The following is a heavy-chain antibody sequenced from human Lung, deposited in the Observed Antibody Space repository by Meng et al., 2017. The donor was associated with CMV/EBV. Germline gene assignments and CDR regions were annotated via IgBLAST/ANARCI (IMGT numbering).Heavy chain of an antibody. J-gene: IGHJ1*01. Sequence: GGSXRLXCRGSGYXFTNYWIGWVRQMPGKGLEWMGIIFPADSDTRYSPSFQGQVTITADKSISTAYLQWSSLKASDTAIYYCARLDFWSGYHQKGVLGTEKLQYXGQGXLVTVS. CDR3: ARLDFWSGYHQKGVLGTEKLQY. CDR2: IFPADSDT. CDR1: GYXFTNYW. V-gene: IGHV5-51*01. D-gene: IGHD3-3*01.